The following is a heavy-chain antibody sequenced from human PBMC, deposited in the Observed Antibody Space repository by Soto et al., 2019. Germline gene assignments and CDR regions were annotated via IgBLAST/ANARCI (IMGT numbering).Heavy chain of an antibody. CDR1: GFTFSSYD. V-gene: IGHV3-13*01. CDR3: ARGAYYYDSSGYSTPPPSYGMDV. D-gene: IGHD3-22*01. J-gene: IGHJ6*02. CDR2: IGTAGDT. Sequence: GGSLRLSCAASGFTFSSYDMHWVRQATGKGLEWVSAIGTAGDTYYPGSVKGRFTTSRENAKNSLYLQMNSLRAGDTAVYYCARGAYYYDSSGYSTPPPSYGMDVWGQGTTVTVSS.